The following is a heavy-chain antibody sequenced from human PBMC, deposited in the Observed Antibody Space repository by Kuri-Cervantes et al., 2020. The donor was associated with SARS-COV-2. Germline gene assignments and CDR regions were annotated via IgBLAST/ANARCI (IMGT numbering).Heavy chain of an antibody. J-gene: IGHJ6*02. Sequence: GESLKISCAASGLTVRSNYMSWVRQAPGKGLEWVLVIYSGGSTYYADSVKGRFTISRDSSKNMLYLQMNSLRAEDTAVYYCARERYGDYVSPYQYYGMDVWGQGTTVTVSS. CDR1: GLTVRSNY. D-gene: IGHD4-17*01. CDR2: IYSGGST. CDR3: ARERYGDYVSPYQYYGMDV. V-gene: IGHV3-53*01.